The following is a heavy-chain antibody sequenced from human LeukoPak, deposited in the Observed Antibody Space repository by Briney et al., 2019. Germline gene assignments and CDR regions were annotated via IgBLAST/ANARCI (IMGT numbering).Heavy chain of an antibody. Sequence: GGSLRLSCAASGFTFSSYWMTWVRQAPGKGLEWVANIKQDGSEKYYVDSVKGRFTISRDNAKNSLCLQMNSLEAEDTAVYYCARRGTSSSWAHFDYWGQGTLVTVSS. V-gene: IGHV3-7*05. D-gene: IGHD6-13*01. CDR1: GFTFSSYW. CDR3: ARRGTSSSWAHFDY. CDR2: IKQDGSEK. J-gene: IGHJ4*02.